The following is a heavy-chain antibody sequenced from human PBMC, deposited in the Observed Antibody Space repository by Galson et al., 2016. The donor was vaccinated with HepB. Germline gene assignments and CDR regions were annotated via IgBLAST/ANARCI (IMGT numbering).Heavy chain of an antibody. J-gene: IGHJ6*02. D-gene: IGHD1/OR15-1a*01. CDR3: VEQRKGAPYGMDV. Sequence: SLRLSCAASGFTFDNHWMHWVRQAPGKGLVWVSRINTDGSSTSYADSVKGRFTISRDNAKNTLYLQMNSLRAEDTAVYYCVEQRKGAPYGMDVWGQGTTVTVSS. CDR2: INTDGSST. CDR1: GFTFDNHW. V-gene: IGHV3-74*01.